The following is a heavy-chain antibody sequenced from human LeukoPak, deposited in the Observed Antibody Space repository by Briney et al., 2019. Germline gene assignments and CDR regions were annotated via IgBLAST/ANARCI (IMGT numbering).Heavy chain of an antibody. CDR1: GFTFSNYA. D-gene: IGHD3-10*01. CDR2: ISVDGSAT. J-gene: IGHJ4*02. Sequence: GGSLRLSCAAPGFTFSNYAMNWIRQVPVKGLQWLAAISVDGSATNYADSVKGRFTISRDNSKNTLYLEMDGLRPDDTAVYYCARDFGYWGQGTLVTVSS. CDR3: ARDFGY. V-gene: IGHV3-30*04.